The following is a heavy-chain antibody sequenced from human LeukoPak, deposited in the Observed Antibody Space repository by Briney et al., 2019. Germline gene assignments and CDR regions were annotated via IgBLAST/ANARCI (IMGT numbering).Heavy chain of an antibody. J-gene: IGHJ4*02. V-gene: IGHV1-2*02. CDR3: ARDYIDRGNYGSGSYYNDY. CDR1: GYTFTGYY. D-gene: IGHD3-10*01. CDR2: INPNSGGT. Sequence: ASVKVSCKASGYTFTGYYMHWVRQAPGQGLEWMGWINPNSGGTNYAQKFQGRVTMTRDTSISTAYMELSRLRSDDTAVDYCARDYIDRGNYGSGSYYNDYWGQGTLVTVSS.